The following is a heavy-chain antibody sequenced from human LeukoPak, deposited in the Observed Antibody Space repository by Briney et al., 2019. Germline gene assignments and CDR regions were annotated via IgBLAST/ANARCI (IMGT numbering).Heavy chain of an antibody. CDR3: ARGRRNYYDSSGTILDY. CDR1: GGSFSGYY. V-gene: IGHV4-34*01. J-gene: IGHJ4*02. CDR2: INHSGST. Sequence: SETLSLNCAVYGGSFSGYYWSWIRQPPGKGLEWIGEINHSGSTNYNPSLKSRVTISVDTSKNQFSLKLSSVTAADTAVYYCARGRRNYYDSSGTILDYWGQGTLVTVSS. D-gene: IGHD3-22*01.